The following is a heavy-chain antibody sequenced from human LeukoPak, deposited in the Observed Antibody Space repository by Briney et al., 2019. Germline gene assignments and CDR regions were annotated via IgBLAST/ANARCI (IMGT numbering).Heavy chain of an antibody. D-gene: IGHD3/OR15-3a*01. Sequence: GGSLRLSCAASGPTFSSYDVSWARQAAGRGRGWVSAVSSSSGSTYYADSVKSRFTISRDTSKNTLYLQMNSVRAEDTAVYYCAKDPNNYILDYRYWFDHWGQGTLVTVSS. CDR3: AKDPNNYILDYRYWFDH. CDR2: VSSSSGST. J-gene: IGHJ5*02. V-gene: IGHV3-23*01. CDR1: GPTFSSYD.